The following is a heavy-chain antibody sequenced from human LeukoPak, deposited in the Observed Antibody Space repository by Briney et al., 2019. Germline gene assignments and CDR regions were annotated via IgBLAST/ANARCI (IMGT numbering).Heavy chain of an antibody. J-gene: IGHJ4*02. Sequence: GRSLRLSCAASGFTFSSYGMHWVRQAPGKGLEWVAVIWYDGSNKYYADSVKGRFTTSRDNSKNTLYLQMNSLRAEDTAVYYCARDQPPGFFDYWGQGTLVTVSS. CDR2: IWYDGSNK. CDR3: ARDQPPGFFDY. V-gene: IGHV3-33*01. CDR1: GFTFSSYG.